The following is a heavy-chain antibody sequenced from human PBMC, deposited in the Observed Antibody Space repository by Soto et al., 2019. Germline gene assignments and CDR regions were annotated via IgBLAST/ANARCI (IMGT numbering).Heavy chain of an antibody. CDR1: GISLSTSGVG. CDR3: ARGLATLPVFAFDI. Sequence: SGPTLVNPTQTLTLTCTLSGISLSTSGVGLGWIRQTPGKDLEWLALVYWNDDKHYSPSLKSRLTITKDTSKNQAILTMTNMDPVDTATYYCARGLATLPVFAFDIWGQGTVVTVSS. J-gene: IGHJ3*02. V-gene: IGHV2-5*01. D-gene: IGHD1-1*01. CDR2: VYWNDDK.